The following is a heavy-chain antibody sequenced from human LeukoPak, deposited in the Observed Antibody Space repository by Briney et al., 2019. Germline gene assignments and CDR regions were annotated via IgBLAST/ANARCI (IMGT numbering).Heavy chain of an antibody. CDR3: ARRWLQSYAFDI. CDR2: ISIGSNYI. V-gene: IGHV3-21*01. CDR1: GFTFSNYG. D-gene: IGHD5-24*01. J-gene: IGHJ3*02. Sequence: GGSLRLSCAASGFTFSNYGMNWVRQAPGKGLEWVSSISIGSNYIYYGDSVKGRFTISRDNAKKSLYLQMNSLRAEDTAVYYCARRWLQSYAFDIWGQGTMVTVSS.